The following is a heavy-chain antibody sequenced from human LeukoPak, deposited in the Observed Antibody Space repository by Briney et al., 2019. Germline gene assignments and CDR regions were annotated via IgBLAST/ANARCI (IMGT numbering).Heavy chain of an antibody. CDR3: ARGNWITVAGNASDI. V-gene: IGHV1-8*01. D-gene: IGHD6-19*01. CDR2: MNPISGNT. CDR1: GYTFTSYD. J-gene: IGHJ3*02. Sequence: GASVKVSCKASGYTFTSYDLNWVRQATGQGLEWMGWMNPISGNTGYAQKFQGRVTLTRNTSITTAYMELSSLRSDDTAVYYCARGNWITVAGNASDIWGHGTLVTVSS.